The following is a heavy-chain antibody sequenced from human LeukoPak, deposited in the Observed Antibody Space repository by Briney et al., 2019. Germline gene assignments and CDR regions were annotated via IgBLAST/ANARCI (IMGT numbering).Heavy chain of an antibody. J-gene: IGHJ4*02. V-gene: IGHV1-2*02. D-gene: IGHD6-19*01. CDR3: ARVGGSSGWYLTWYAY. Sequence: ASVKVSCKASGYTFTSYYMHWVRQAPGQGLEWMGIINPNSGGTNYAQKFQGRVTMTRDTSISTAYMELSRLRSDDTAVYYCARVGGSSGWYLTWYAYWGQGTLVTVSS. CDR2: INPNSGGT. CDR1: GYTFTSYY.